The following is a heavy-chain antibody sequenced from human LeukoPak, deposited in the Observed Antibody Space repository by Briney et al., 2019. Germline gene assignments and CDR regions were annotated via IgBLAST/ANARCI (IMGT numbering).Heavy chain of an antibody. V-gene: IGHV4-4*07. J-gene: IGHJ6*03. CDR3: ARGRVSSSTWYSTYYYYFYMDV. Sequence: SETLSLTCTVSGDSLSSYYWSWIRQPAGRGLEWIGRIYTSGGTNYNPSLKSRVTMSLDTTNNLFSLRLRSVTAADTAVYFCARGRVSSSTWYSTYYYYFYMDVWGKGTTVTVSS. CDR2: IYTSGGT. D-gene: IGHD1-1*01. CDR1: GDSLSSYY.